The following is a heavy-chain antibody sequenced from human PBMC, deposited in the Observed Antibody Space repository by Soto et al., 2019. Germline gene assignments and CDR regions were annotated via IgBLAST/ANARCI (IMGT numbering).Heavy chain of an antibody. Sequence: ESGGGVVQPGRSLRLSCAASGFTFSSYAMHWVRQAPGKGLEWVAVISYDGSNKYYADSVKVRFTISRDNSKNTLYLQMSSLRAEDTAVYYCARDLDDSNFYAMAVWGQGTTVTVSS. J-gene: IGHJ6*02. D-gene: IGHD3-22*01. CDR1: GFTFSSYA. V-gene: IGHV3-30-3*01. CDR2: ISYDGSNK. CDR3: ARDLDDSNFYAMAV.